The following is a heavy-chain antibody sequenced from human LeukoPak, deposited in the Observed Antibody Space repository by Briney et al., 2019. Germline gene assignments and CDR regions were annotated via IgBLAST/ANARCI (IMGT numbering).Heavy chain of an antibody. CDR3: ARIDAFDI. CDR2: ISSRGSYT. V-gene: IGHV3-21*06. J-gene: IGHJ3*02. Sequence: PGGSLRLSCAASVFIYSQYNMNGLRQAPGKGLEWVSYISSRGSYTYYADSVKGRFTISRDNAKNSLYLQMNRLRAGDTAGYYWARIDAFDIWGQGTMVTVSS. CDR1: VFIYSQYN.